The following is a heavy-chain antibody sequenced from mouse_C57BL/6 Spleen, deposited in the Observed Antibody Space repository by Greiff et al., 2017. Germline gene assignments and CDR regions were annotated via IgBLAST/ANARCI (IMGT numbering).Heavy chain of an antibody. Sequence: DVKLVESEGGLVQPGSSMKLSCTASGFTFSDYYMAWVRQVPEKGLEWVANINYDGSSTYYLDSLKSRFIISRDNAKNILYLQMSSLKSEDTATYYCARENYYSNLYWYFDVWGTGTTVTVSS. J-gene: IGHJ1*03. CDR3: ARENYYSNLYWYFDV. CDR1: GFTFSDYY. CDR2: INYDGSST. D-gene: IGHD2-5*01. V-gene: IGHV5-16*01.